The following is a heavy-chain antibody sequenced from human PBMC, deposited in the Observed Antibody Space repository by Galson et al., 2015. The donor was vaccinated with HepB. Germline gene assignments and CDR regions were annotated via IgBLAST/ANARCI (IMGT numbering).Heavy chain of an antibody. CDR2: IWYDGSNK. D-gene: IGHD2-2*01. Sequence: SLRLSCAASGFTFSSYGMHWVRQAPGKGLEWVAVIWYDGSNKYYADSVKGRFTISRDNSKNTLYLQMNSLRAEDTAVYYCARGVVVPAAEYYFDYWGQGTLVTVSS. CDR3: ARGVVVPAAEYYFDY. V-gene: IGHV3-33*01. J-gene: IGHJ4*02. CDR1: GFTFSSYG.